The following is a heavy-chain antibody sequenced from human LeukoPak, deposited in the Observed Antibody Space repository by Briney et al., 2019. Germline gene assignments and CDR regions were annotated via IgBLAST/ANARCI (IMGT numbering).Heavy chain of an antibody. CDR1: GYPIGLDYY. CDR3: ARAPSSYESGNGYPNLGWLDP. V-gene: IGHV4-38-2*02. CDR2: FHRGRI. Sequence: MPSETLSLTCKVSGYPIGLDYYWVWIRQAPGRGLQWIGGFHRGRIQYNSALKSRVTISIDSSKNQFSLRMWPVTAADTAFYFCARAPSSYESGNGYPNLGWLDPWGQRALVTVSS. J-gene: IGHJ5*02. D-gene: IGHD5-24*01.